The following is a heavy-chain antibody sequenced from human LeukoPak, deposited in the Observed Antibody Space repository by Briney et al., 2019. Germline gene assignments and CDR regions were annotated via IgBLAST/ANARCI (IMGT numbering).Heavy chain of an antibody. J-gene: IGHJ4*02. D-gene: IGHD3-22*01. CDR1: GGSISSYY. CDR2: IYYSGST. CDR3: ARHVSNVSGYSSPFDY. Sequence: PSETLSLTCTVSGGSISSYYWSWIRQPPGKGLEWIGYIYYSGSTNYNPSLESRVTISVDTSKNQFSLKLSSVTAADTAVYYCARHVSNVSGYSSPFDYWGQGTLVTVSS. V-gene: IGHV4-59*08.